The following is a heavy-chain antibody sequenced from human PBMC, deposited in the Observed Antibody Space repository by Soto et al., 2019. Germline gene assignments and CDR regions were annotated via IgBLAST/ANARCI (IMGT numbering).Heavy chain of an antibody. CDR3: ARDRWSDSSGYYYESAY. J-gene: IGHJ4*02. D-gene: IGHD3-22*01. CDR2: IIPILGST. V-gene: IGHV1-69*13. CDR1: GGTFSNYG. Sequence: SVKVSCKASGGTFSNYGISWVRQAPGQGLEWMGGIIPILGSTKSAQSVQGRVTFTADESTTTAYMELSSLSSEDTAVYYCARDRWSDSSGYYYESAYWGQGTLVTVSS.